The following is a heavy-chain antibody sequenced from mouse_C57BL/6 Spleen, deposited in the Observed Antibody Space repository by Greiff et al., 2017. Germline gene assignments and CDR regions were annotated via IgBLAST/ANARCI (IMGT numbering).Heavy chain of an antibody. CDR1: GYTFTSYT. D-gene: IGHD6-1*01. Sequence: QVQLKESGAELARPGASVKMSCKASGYTFTSYTMHWVKQRPGQGLEWIGYINPSSGYTKYNQKFKDKATLTADKSSSTAYMQLSSLTSEDSAVYYCARGQGYFDVWGTGTTVTVSS. CDR2: INPSSGYT. V-gene: IGHV1-4*01. CDR3: ARGQGYFDV. J-gene: IGHJ1*03.